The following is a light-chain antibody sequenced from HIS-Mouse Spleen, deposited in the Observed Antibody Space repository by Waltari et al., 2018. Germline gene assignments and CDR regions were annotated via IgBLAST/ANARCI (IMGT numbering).Light chain of an antibody. J-gene: IGLJ3*02. CDR2: EVS. Sequence: QSALTQPPSASGSPGQSVTISCTGTSSDVGGYNYVSWYQQHPGKAPKLMIYEVSKRPSGVPDRFSGSNSANTASLTVSGLQAEDEADYCCSSYAGSTNLGVFGGGPKLTVL. CDR3: SSYAGSTNLGV. V-gene: IGLV2-8*01. CDR1: SSDVGGYNY.